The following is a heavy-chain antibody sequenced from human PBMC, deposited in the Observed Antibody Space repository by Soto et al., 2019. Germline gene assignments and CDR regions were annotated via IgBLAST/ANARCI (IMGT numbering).Heavy chain of an antibody. CDR3: AHTKIVVVPAATHNFDY. CDR1: GFSLTTDGVG. J-gene: IGHJ4*01. D-gene: IGHD2-2*01. Sequence: SGPTLVNPTQTLTLTCSFSGFSLTTDGVGVGWVRQPPGQALEWLALIYWNDDKRYRPSLNSRLTIAKDTSKSQVVLTVTNVDPVDTATYYCAHTKIVVVPAATHNFDYWGQGILVTVSS. CDR2: IYWNDDK. V-gene: IGHV2-5*01.